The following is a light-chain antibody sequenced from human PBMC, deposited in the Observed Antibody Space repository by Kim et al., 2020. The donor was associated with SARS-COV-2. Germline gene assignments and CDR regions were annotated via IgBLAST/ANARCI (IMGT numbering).Light chain of an antibody. Sequence: ELTQPPSASGTPGQRVTISCSGSSSNIGSNYVYWYQQLPGTAPKLLIYRNNQRPSGVPDRFSGSRSGTSASLAISGLRSEDEADYYCAAWDDSLSGRVFGGGTQLTVL. CDR3: AAWDDSLSGRV. CDR1: SSNIGSNY. V-gene: IGLV1-47*01. J-gene: IGLJ3*02. CDR2: RNN.